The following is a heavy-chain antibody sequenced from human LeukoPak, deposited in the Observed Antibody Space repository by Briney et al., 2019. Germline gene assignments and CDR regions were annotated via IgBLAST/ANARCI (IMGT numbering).Heavy chain of an antibody. Sequence: SDTLSLTSAVYGGSFSACYWSWIRQPPGKGLEWIGEVNHRGDTNYNPSLESRVTMSVDTSKNHFSLKLTSVTAADTAVYYCRVSRYYFDYWGQGALVTVSS. CDR3: RVSRYYFDY. V-gene: IGHV4-34*01. CDR2: VNHRGDT. J-gene: IGHJ4*02. D-gene: IGHD5/OR15-5a*01. CDR1: GGSFSACY.